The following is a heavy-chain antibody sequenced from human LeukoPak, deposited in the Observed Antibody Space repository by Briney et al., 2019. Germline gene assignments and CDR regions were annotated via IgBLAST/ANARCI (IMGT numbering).Heavy chain of an antibody. Sequence: GGSLRLSCTASGFSFSGHWMHWARQLPGKGLVWVSRISPTGSTTSYADSVKGRFTVSRDNAKNTLYLQVNNLRAEDTAVYYRARGPNSNWSGLDFWGQGTLLTVSS. V-gene: IGHV3-74*01. J-gene: IGHJ4*02. D-gene: IGHD6-6*01. CDR1: GFSFSGHW. CDR2: ISPTGSTT. CDR3: ARGPNSNWSGLDF.